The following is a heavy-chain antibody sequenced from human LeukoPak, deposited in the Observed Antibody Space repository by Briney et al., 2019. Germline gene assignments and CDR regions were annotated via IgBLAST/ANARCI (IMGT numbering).Heavy chain of an antibody. CDR2: ISSSSSYT. J-gene: IGHJ4*02. D-gene: IGHD2-8*02. Sequence: PGGSLRLSCAASGFTFSDYYMSWIRQAPGKGLEWVSYISSSSSYTNYADSVKGRFTISRDNAKNSLYLQMNSLRAEDTAVYYCARSRPRGRGLPVGIDYWGQGTLVTVSS. CDR1: GFTFSDYY. V-gene: IGHV3-11*06. CDR3: ARSRPRGRGLPVGIDY.